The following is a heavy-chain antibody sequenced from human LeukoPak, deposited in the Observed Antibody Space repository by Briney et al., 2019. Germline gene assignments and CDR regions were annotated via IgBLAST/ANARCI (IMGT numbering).Heavy chain of an antibody. CDR2: INPNSGGT. V-gene: IGHV1-2*02. Sequence: ASLTVSCKASGYTFTGYYMHWVRQAPGQGLEWMGWINPNSGGTNYAQKIQGRVTMTKATSNRTALKVLSRLRSDDTAVYYWARVGYCSGGSCYPHAFDIWGQGTMVTVSS. CDR3: ARVGYCSGGSCYPHAFDI. D-gene: IGHD2-15*01. J-gene: IGHJ3*02. CDR1: GYTFTGYY.